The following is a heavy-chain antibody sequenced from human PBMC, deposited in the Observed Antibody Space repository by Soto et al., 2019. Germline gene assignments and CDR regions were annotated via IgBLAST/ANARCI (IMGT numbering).Heavy chain of an antibody. CDR1: GGSIISAGNY. J-gene: IGHJ6*02. CDR3: ARDCIGANCYSNYGVDV. V-gene: IGHV4-31*03. Sequence: QVQLQESGPGLVKPSQTLSLTCTVSGGSIISAGNYWSWIRQHPGNGLEWIGYTHYSGTTYYNPSLKSRVTMSVDTSNNQFSLKLSSVTSADKAVYYFARDCIGANCYSNYGVDVWDQGTTVTASS. D-gene: IGHD2-2*02. CDR2: THYSGTT.